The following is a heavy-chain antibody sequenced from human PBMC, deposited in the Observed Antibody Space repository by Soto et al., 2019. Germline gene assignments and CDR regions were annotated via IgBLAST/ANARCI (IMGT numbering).Heavy chain of an antibody. Sequence: GGSLRLSCAASGFSFNTYEMNWVRQAPGKGLEWVSYISTGGSTIYYADSVKGRFTISRDNGKNSLYLQMNSLRAEDTAVYYCAYGGSCDYWGQGTQVTVSS. J-gene: IGHJ4*02. V-gene: IGHV3-48*03. CDR2: ISTGGSTI. D-gene: IGHD1-26*01. CDR1: GFSFNTYE. CDR3: AYGGSCDY.